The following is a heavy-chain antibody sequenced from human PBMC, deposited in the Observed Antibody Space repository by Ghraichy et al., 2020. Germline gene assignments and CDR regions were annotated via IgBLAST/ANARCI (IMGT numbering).Heavy chain of an antibody. CDR2: ISAYNGNT. D-gene: IGHD6-19*01. CDR3: ARPVEEVAGYFGAHYYYYGMDV. Sequence: ASVKVSCKASGYTFTSYGISWVRQAPGQGLEWMGWISAYNGNTNYAQKLQGRVTMTTDTSTSTAYVELRSLRSDDTSVYYCARPVEEVAGYFGAHYYYYGMDVWGQGTTVTISS. V-gene: IGHV1-18*04. CDR1: GYTFTSYG. J-gene: IGHJ6*02.